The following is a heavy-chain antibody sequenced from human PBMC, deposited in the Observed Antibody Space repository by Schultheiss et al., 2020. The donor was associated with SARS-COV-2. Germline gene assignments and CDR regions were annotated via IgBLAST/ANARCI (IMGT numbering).Heavy chain of an antibody. V-gene: IGHV3-21*01. D-gene: IGHD4-17*01. CDR1: GFTFSSYS. Sequence: GGSLRLSCAVSGFTFSSYSMNWVRQAPGKGLEWVSSISSSSSYIYYADSVKGRFTISRDNAKNSLYLQMNSLRAEDTAVYYCARGGSYGELLWYFDYWGQGTLVTVSS. CDR2: ISSSSSYI. CDR3: ARGGSYGELLWYFDY. J-gene: IGHJ4*02.